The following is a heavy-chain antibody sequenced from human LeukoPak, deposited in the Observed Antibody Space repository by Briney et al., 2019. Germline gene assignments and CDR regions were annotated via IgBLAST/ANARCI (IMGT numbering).Heavy chain of an antibody. Sequence: GGSLRLSCAASGFTFYSYWMHWVRQAPGKGLVWVSCINGDGSTSNYADSVKGRFTISRDNAKNTLYLQMHSLRAEDTAVYYCARDEPTVTTGPPVGSWGQGTLVTFSS. CDR2: INGDGSTS. J-gene: IGHJ4*02. CDR1: GFTFYSYW. CDR3: ARDEPTVTTGPPVGS. V-gene: IGHV3-74*01. D-gene: IGHD4-17*01.